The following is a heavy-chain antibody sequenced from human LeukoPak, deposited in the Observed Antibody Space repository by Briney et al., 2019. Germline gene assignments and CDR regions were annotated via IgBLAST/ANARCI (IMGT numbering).Heavy chain of an antibody. CDR2: MNPNGGNT. J-gene: IGHJ4*02. V-gene: IGHV1-8*01. CDR1: GYTFTSYD. Sequence: ASVKLSCKASGYTFTSYDINWVRQATGQGLEWMGWMNPNGGNTGYAQKFQGRVTMTRNTSISTAYMELSSLRSEDTAVYYCARGNIAAAGTSDYWGQGTLVTVSS. D-gene: IGHD6-13*01. CDR3: ARGNIAAAGTSDY.